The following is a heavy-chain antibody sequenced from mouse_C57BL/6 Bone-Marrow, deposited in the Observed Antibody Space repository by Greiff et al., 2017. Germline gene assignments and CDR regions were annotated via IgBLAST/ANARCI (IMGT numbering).Heavy chain of an antibody. V-gene: IGHV1-42*01. CDR2: INPSTGGT. CDR3: ARIDY. CDR1: GYSFTGYY. Sequence: EVKVVESGPELVKPGASVKISCKASGYSFTGYYMNWVQQSPEKSLEWIGEINPSTGGTTYTQKFKAKATLTVDKSSSTAYMQLKSLTSEDSAVYYCARIDYWGQGTTLTVSS. J-gene: IGHJ2*01.